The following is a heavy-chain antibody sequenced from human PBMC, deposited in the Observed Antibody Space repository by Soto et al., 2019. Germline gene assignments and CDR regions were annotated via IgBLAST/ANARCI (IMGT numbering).Heavy chain of an antibody. V-gene: IGHV3-30*18. CDR2: ISYDGSLK. Sequence: QVLLVESGGGVVQPGRSLRLSCTASGFTFSSYGMYWVRQAPGKGLEWVALISYDGSLKYYADSVKGRFTISRDKSKSTLYLQMNSLRPEDTAVYYCAKDFNDFCRSYYYGMDVWGQGTTVTVSS. CDR3: AKDFNDFCRSYYYGMDV. D-gene: IGHD3-3*01. CDR1: GFTFSSYG. J-gene: IGHJ6*02.